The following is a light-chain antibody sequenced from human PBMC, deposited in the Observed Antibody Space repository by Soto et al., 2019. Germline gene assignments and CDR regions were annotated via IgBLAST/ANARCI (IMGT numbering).Light chain of an antibody. CDR3: QQYDNLPWA. CDR1: QDISNY. Sequence: DIQMTQSPSSLSASVGDRVTITCQASQDISNYLNWYQQKPGKAPKLLIYDASNLETEVPSRFSGSGSGTDFTFTISSLQPEDIATYYCQQYDNLPWAFGGGTKVEIK. J-gene: IGKJ4*01. CDR2: DAS. V-gene: IGKV1-33*01.